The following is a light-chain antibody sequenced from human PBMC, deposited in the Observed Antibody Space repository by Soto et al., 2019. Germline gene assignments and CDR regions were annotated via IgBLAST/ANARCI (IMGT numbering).Light chain of an antibody. CDR2: SNN. J-gene: IGLJ2*01. V-gene: IGLV1-44*01. CDR1: SSNIGSNT. Sequence: QPVLTQPPSASGTPGQRVTSSCSGSSSNIGSNTVNWYQQLPGTAPKLLIYSNNQRPSGVPDRFSGSKSGTSASLAISGLQSEDEADYYCAAWDDSLNGPYVVFGGGTKLTVL. CDR3: AAWDDSLNGPYVV.